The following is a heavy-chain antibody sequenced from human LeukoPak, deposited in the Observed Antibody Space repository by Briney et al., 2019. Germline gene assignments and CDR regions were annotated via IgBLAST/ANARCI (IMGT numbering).Heavy chain of an antibody. CDR3: ARGSYVVLGVNVY. V-gene: IGHV1-8*01. D-gene: IGHD3-10*01. Sequence: ASVKVSCKASGYTFTSYDINWVRQATGQGLAWMGWMNPNSGNTGYAQKFQGRVTMTRNTSISTAYMELSSLRPEDTAVYYYARGSYVVLGVNVYWGQGTLVTVSS. J-gene: IGHJ4*02. CDR2: MNPNSGNT. CDR1: GYTFTSYD.